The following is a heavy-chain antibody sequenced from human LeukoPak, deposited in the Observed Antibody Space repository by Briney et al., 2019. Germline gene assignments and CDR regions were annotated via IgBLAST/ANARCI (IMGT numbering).Heavy chain of an antibody. J-gene: IGHJ6*02. CDR1: GYTFNSYG. Sequence: ASVKVSCKASGYTFNSYGISWVRQAPGQGLEWMGWISPYRGDTEYAQKIQGRVSMTTDTSTSTAYMELRSLRSDDTAVYYCARQVLIVGGRYGMVVWGQGTTVTVSS. V-gene: IGHV1-18*01. CDR2: ISPYRGDT. CDR3: ARQVLIVGGRYGMVV. D-gene: IGHD3-22*01.